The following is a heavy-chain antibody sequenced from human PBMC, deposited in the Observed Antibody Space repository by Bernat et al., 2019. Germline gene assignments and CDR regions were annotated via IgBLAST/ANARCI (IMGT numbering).Heavy chain of an antibody. Sequence: EVQLVESGGVLVRSGGSLTLSCAASGFSFSSAWMNWVRQAPGKGLEWVGRIKSKPDGETSDYAAPVKDRFTISRDDSETTVYLQMNILKTEDTDVYYCVADIPGLGYIDLDYWGQGTVVTVSS. J-gene: IGHJ4*02. V-gene: IGHV3-15*07. CDR1: GFSFSSAW. CDR3: VADIPGLGYIDLDY. CDR2: IKSKPDGETS. D-gene: IGHD3/OR15-3a*01.